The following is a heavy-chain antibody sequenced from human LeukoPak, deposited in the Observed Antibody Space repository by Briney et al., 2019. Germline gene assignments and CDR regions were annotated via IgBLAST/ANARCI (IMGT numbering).Heavy chain of an antibody. CDR2: LNPTTGAT. Sequence: ASVKVSCKASGYTFTDYYIHWVRQAPGQGLECLGWLNPTTGATNYAQKFQGRVTMTSDTSISTAYMELSRLRSDDTAVYYCARRYSSSLHPQSSYYYYYMDVWGKGTTVTISS. CDR1: GYTFTDYY. CDR3: ARRYSSSLHPQSSYYYYYMDV. D-gene: IGHD6-13*01. J-gene: IGHJ6*03. V-gene: IGHV1-2*02.